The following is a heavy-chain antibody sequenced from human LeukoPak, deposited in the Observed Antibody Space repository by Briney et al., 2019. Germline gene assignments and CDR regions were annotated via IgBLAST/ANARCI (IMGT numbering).Heavy chain of an antibody. CDR3: TRGQKYISGYTVTELGSGYFDY. V-gene: IGHV4-59*01. D-gene: IGHD5-18*01. Sequence: SETLSLTCTVSGGSLTNYYWTWLRQPPGKGLEWIGYIFYSGRTSYNPSLKSRVTISVDTSKNHFSLTLSSVTAADTAVYYCTRGQKYISGYTVTELGSGYFDYWGQGTLVTVSS. CDR2: IFYSGRT. J-gene: IGHJ4*02. CDR1: GGSLTNYY.